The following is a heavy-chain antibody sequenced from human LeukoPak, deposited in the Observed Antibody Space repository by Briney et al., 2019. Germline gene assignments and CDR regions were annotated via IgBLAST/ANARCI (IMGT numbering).Heavy chain of an antibody. CDR3: ARDTATTRGPWVYFDY. Sequence: ASVKVSCKASGYDSTTYGLTWVRQAPGQGLEWMGWINPNSGGTNYAQKFQGRVTMTRDTSISTAYMELSRLRSDDTAVYYCARDTATTRGPWVYFDYWGQGTLVTVSS. CDR1: GYDSTTYG. V-gene: IGHV1-2*02. D-gene: IGHD5-18*01. CDR2: INPNSGGT. J-gene: IGHJ4*02.